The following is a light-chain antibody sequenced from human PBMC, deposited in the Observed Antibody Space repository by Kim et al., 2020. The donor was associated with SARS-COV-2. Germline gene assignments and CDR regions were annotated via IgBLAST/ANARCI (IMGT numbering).Light chain of an antibody. CDR3: SAWDDSLNGVI. V-gene: IGLV1-44*01. CDR1: TSNIGTNA. CDR2: SND. J-gene: IGLJ2*01. Sequence: QSVLTQPPSASGNPGQRVTISCSGSTSNIGTNAVNWYQQLPGTAPKLLIYSNDHRPSGVPDRFSGSKSGTSASLAISGLQSEDEADYYCSAWDDSLNGVIFGGGTQLTVL.